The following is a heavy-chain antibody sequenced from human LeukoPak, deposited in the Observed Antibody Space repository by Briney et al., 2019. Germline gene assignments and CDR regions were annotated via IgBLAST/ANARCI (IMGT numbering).Heavy chain of an antibody. CDR1: GFTFSSYS. Sequence: GGSLRLSCAASGFTFSSYSMNWVRQAPGKGLEWVSSISSSSSYIYYADSVEGRFTISRDNAKNSLYLQMNSLRAEDTAVYYCARDASFSGSYYFWYFDLWGRGTLVTVSS. CDR2: ISSSSSYI. D-gene: IGHD1-26*01. J-gene: IGHJ2*01. CDR3: ARDASFSGSYYFWYFDL. V-gene: IGHV3-21*01.